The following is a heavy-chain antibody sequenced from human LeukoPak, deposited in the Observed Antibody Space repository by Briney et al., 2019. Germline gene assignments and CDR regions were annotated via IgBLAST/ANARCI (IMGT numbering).Heavy chain of an antibody. Sequence: GGSLRLSCAASGFTVSDNYMSWVRQAPGKGLEWVSVICSGGSIYYTDSVEGRFTISRHNSKNTLYLQMNSLRTEDTAVYYCASGSRFDYWGQGTLVTVSS. V-gene: IGHV3-53*04. J-gene: IGHJ4*02. CDR1: GFTVSDNY. D-gene: IGHD5/OR15-5a*01. CDR2: ICSGGSI. CDR3: ASGSRFDY.